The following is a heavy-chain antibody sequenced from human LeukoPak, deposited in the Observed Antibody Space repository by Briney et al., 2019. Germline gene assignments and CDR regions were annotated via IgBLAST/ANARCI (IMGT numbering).Heavy chain of an antibody. CDR3: ARAGQETLYGGNPFDY. J-gene: IGHJ4*02. CDR1: GFTFSSYA. CDR2: ISYDGSNK. V-gene: IGHV3-30-3*01. D-gene: IGHD4-23*01. Sequence: PTGGSLRPSCAASGFTFSSYAMHWVRQAPGKGLEWVTVISYDGSNKYYADSVKGRFTISRDNSKNTLYLQMNSLRAEDTAVYYCARAGQETLYGGNPFDYWGQGTLVTVSS.